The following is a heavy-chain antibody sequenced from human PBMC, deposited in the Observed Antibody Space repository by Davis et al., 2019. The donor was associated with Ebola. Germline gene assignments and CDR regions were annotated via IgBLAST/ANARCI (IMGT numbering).Heavy chain of an antibody. J-gene: IGHJ4*02. Sequence: PSETLSLTCAISGDSVSSGSAGWNWIRQSPSRGLEWPGRTYYSSKWYKDYAVSVKSRITINLDTSKDQFSLQLKFVTPEDTAVYYCAKGWLRSGIAYWGQGTPVTVSS. CDR2: TYYSSKWYK. V-gene: IGHV6-1*01. CDR1: GDSVSSGSAG. CDR3: AKGWLRSGIAY. D-gene: IGHD5-12*01.